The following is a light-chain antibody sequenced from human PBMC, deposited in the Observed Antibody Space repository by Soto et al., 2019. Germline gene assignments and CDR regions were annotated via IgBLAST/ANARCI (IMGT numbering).Light chain of an antibody. J-gene: IGKJ2*01. Sequence: EIVMTQSPATLSVSPGERATLSCRASQSVSSNLAWYQQKPGQAPRLLIYGASTRATGIPARFSGSGSGTEFTLTISSLTSEDFAVYYCQHYNNWPPYTFGQGTKLEIK. CDR2: GAS. CDR1: QSVSSN. CDR3: QHYNNWPPYT. V-gene: IGKV3-15*01.